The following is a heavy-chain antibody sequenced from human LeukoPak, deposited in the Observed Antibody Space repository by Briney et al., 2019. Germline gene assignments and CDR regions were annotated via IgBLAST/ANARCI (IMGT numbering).Heavy chain of an antibody. D-gene: IGHD5-24*01. CDR3: ARDLGDGGYNTFDS. J-gene: IGHJ4*02. V-gene: IGHV1-2*02. Sequence: ASVKVSCKASGYTFTDYYMHWVRQAPGQGLESMGWINPNSGGTCYAQKFQGRVTMTRDTSISTAYMDLSRLRSDDTAVYYCARDLGDGGYNTFDSWGQGTLVTVSS. CDR1: GYTFTDYY. CDR2: INPNSGGT.